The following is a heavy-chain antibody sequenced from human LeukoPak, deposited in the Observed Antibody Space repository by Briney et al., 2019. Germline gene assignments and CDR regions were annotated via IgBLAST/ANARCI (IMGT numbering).Heavy chain of an antibody. J-gene: IGHJ4*02. Sequence: PSETLSLTCTVSGGSIYSTTYYWGWIRRPPGKGLEWIGSMYYDGSTYYNPSLKSRVTISVDTSKNQFSLKLISVTAADTAVYFCARRSDSGSDDGEDYFDYWGQGTLVTVSS. CDR1: GGSIYSTTYY. CDR2: MYYDGST. CDR3: ARRSDSGSDDGEDYFDY. D-gene: IGHD1-26*01. V-gene: IGHV4-39*01.